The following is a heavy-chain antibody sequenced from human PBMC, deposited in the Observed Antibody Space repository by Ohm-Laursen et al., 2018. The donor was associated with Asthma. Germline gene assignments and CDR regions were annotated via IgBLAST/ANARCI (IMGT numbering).Heavy chain of an antibody. J-gene: IGHJ4*02. D-gene: IGHD3-22*01. V-gene: IGHV4-31*03. CDR2: IHYSGTT. CDR1: GGSISSGHYY. CDR3: ARVSSYYYDSSGYYFDY. Sequence: TLSLTCTVSGGSISSGHYYWTWIRQRPGTGLEWIGNIHYSGTTIYTPSLESRLTISLDTSKNQFSLNLSSVTAADTAVYYCARVSSYYYDSSGYYFDYWGQGTLVTVSS.